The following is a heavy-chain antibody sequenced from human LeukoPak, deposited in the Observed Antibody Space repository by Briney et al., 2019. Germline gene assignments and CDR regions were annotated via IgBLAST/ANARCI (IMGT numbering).Heavy chain of an antibody. D-gene: IGHD1-26*01. CDR3: ARAYSGASASYYYYGMDV. J-gene: IGHJ6*02. Sequence: SSVKVSCKASGYTFTGYYMHWVRQATAQGLEWMGLINPNSGGTNYAQKFQSRVTMTKDTSISTAYMELSRLRSDNTAVYYCARAYSGASASYYYYGMDVWGQGTTVTVSS. V-gene: IGHV1-2*02. CDR1: GYTFTGYY. CDR2: INPNSGGT.